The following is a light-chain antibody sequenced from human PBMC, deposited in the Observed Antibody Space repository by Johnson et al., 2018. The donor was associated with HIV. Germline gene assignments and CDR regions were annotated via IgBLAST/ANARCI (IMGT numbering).Light chain of an antibody. CDR1: SCNVGSSV. CDR3: GTWDSSLSALYV. Sequence: QSILTQPPSVSAAPGQTVTISCSGSSCNVGSSVLSWCRQVPGTAPKLLIYVHNKRPSGIPDRFSGSKSGTSATLGTTGLQTGDEADYYCGTWDSSLSALYVFGTGTKVTVL. CDR2: VHN. J-gene: IGLJ1*01. V-gene: IGLV1-51*02.